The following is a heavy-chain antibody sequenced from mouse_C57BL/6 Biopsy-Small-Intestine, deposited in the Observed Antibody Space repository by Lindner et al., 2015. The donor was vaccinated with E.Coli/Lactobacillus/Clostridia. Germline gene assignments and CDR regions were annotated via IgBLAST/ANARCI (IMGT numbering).Heavy chain of an antibody. CDR1: GYTFTNYW. CDR3: ARWDGYYFDY. J-gene: IGHJ2*01. Sequence: VQLQESGAELVRPGTSVKMSCRASGYTFTNYWIGWTKQRPGHGLEWIGHIYPGTNYANYNEKFKGKATLTADQSSSTAYMQFSSLTSEDSAIYYCARWDGYYFDYWGQGTTLTVSS. CDR2: IYPGTNYA. D-gene: IGHD3-3*01. V-gene: IGHV1-63*01.